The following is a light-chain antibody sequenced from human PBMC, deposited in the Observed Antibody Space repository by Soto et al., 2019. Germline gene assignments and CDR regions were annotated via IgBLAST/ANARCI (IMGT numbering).Light chain of an antibody. V-gene: IGKV3-20*01. J-gene: IGKJ1*01. CDR1: QSVSRSY. CDR3: QQYGSSPPWT. Sequence: EIVLTQSPGTLSLSPGERATLSCRASQSVSRSYLAWYQQKPGQAPRLLIYGASSRATGIPDRFIGSGSGTDFTLTISRLEPEDFAVYYCQQYGSSPPWTFGQGTKVEIK. CDR2: GAS.